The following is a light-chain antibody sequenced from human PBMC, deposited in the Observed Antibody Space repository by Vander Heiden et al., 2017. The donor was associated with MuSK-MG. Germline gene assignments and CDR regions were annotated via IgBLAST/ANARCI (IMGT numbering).Light chain of an antibody. CDR3: AAWDDSLNAVV. V-gene: IGLV1-47*01. J-gene: IGLJ3*02. CDR2: RSN. CDR1: GSNIGSNY. Sequence: QSVLTQPPSASGTPGQRVTISCSGSGSNIGSNYVYWYQLLPGTAPNLLIYRSNERSSGVPDRFSGSKSGSSASLTITGLRAEEEGDYYCAAWDDSLNAVVFGGGTKVTVL.